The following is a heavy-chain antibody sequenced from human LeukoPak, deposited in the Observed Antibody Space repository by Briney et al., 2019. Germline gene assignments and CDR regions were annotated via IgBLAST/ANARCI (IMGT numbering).Heavy chain of an antibody. CDR3: ARRGAEFDYYDSSGSDAFDI. CDR2: IYTSGST. D-gene: IGHD3-22*01. V-gene: IGHV4-61*02. J-gene: IGHJ3*02. CDR1: GGSISSGSYY. Sequence: SQTLSLTCTVSGGSISSGSYYWSWIRQPAGKGLEWIGRIYTSGSTNYNPSLKSRVTISVDTSKNQFSLKLSSVTAADTAVYYCARRGAEFDYYDSSGSDAFDIWGQGTMVTVSS.